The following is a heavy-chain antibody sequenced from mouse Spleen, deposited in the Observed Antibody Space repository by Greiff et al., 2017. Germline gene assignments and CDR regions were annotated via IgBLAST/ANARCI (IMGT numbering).Heavy chain of an antibody. J-gene: IGHJ4*01. CDR3: ASHRDMDY. CDR1: GFTFSDYY. Sequence: EVKVVESGGGLVQPGGSLKLSCAASGFTFSDYYMYWVRQTPEKRLEWVAYISNGGGSTYYPDTVKGRFTISRDNAKNTLYLQMSRLKSEDTAMYYCASHRDMDYWGQGTSVTVSS. V-gene: IGHV5-12*01. CDR2: ISNGGGST.